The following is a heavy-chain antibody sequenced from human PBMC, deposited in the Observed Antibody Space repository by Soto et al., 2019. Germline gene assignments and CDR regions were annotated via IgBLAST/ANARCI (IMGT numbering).Heavy chain of an antibody. CDR1: GFTFSSYA. J-gene: IGHJ4*02. CDR2: ISYDGSNK. V-gene: IGHV3-30-3*01. CDR3: ARDSFSGWYTSYFDY. D-gene: IGHD6-19*01. Sequence: QVQLVESGGGVVQPGRSLRLSCAASGFTFSSYAMHWFRQAPAKGLEWVAVISYDGSNKYYADSVKGRFTISRDNSKNTLYLQMNSLRAEDTAVYYCARDSFSGWYTSYFDYWGQGTLVTVSS.